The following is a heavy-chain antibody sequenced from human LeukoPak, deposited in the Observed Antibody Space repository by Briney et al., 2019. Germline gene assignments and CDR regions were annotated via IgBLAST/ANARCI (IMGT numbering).Heavy chain of an antibody. CDR3: AKGHGTVIKGAYYFDY. CDR2: IRYDGSDK. Sequence: QPGGSLRLSCAASGLTFSNYSMNWVLQAPGKGLGWVAFIRYDGSDKYYADPVKGRFTISRDNSKNTLYLQMNSLRVEDTAVYSCAKGHGTVIKGAYYFDYWGQGTLVTVSS. D-gene: IGHD4-17*01. J-gene: IGHJ4*02. CDR1: GLTFSNYS. V-gene: IGHV3-30*02.